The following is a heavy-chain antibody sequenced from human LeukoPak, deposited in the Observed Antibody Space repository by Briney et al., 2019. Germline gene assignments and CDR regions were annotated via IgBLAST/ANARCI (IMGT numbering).Heavy chain of an antibody. J-gene: IGHJ4*02. D-gene: IGHD3-10*01. CDR3: ARELLWFGESIGLFDY. CDR1: GGSISSSNW. V-gene: IGHV4-4*02. CDR2: IYHSGST. Sequence: KASETLSLTCAVSGGSISSSNWWSWVRQPPGKGLEWIGEIYHSGSTNYNPSLKSRVTISVDKSKNRFSLKLSSVTAADTAVYYCARELLWFGESIGLFDYWGQGTLVTVSS.